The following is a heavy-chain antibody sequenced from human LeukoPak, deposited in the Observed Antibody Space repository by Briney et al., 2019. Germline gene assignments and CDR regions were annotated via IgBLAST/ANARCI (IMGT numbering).Heavy chain of an antibody. J-gene: IGHJ4*02. D-gene: IGHD6-6*01. CDR3: AKLEYSSSSHFDY. CDR2: ISCSDVST. Sequence: PGGSLRLSCAASGFTFSSYAISCVRQAPGKWLEWVSAISCSDVSTYYADSVKCRFTISRDNSKNTLYLKMNSLRAEDTAVYYCAKLEYSSSSHFDYWGQGTLVTVSS. V-gene: IGHV3-23*01. CDR1: GFTFSSYA.